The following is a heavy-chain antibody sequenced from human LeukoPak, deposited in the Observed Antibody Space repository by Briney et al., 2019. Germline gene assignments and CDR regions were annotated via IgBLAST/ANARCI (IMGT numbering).Heavy chain of an antibody. CDR2: INHSGST. V-gene: IGHV4-34*01. Sequence: SETLSLTCAVYGGSFSGYYWSWIRQPPGKGLEWIGEINHSGSTNYNPSLKSRVTISVDTSKNQFSLKLSSVTAADTAAYYCARGPMRCSSTSCYYYYYYGMDVWGQGTTVTVSS. CDR3: ARGPMRCSSTSCYYYYYYGMDV. J-gene: IGHJ6*02. D-gene: IGHD2-2*01. CDR1: GGSFSGYY.